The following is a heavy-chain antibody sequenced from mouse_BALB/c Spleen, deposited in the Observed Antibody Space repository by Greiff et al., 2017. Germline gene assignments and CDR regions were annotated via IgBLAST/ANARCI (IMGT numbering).Heavy chain of an antibody. D-gene: IGHD1-1*01. Sequence: VAPGGGLVKPGGSPKLPCAASGSTFSDSYLSWVRQTQEKRLEWVATISDGGSYTYYPDSVKGRFTISRDNAKNNLYLQMSSLKSEDTAMYYCARDRGYCYGSGCGFACWGGGTVVTVS. CDR2: ISDGGSYT. J-gene: IGHJ3*01. CDR3: ARDRGYCYGSGCGFAC. V-gene: IGHV5-4*02. CDR1: GSTFSDSY.